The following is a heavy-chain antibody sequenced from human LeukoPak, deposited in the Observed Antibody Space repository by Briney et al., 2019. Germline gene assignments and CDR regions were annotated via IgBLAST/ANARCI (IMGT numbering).Heavy chain of an antibody. J-gene: IGHJ4*02. V-gene: IGHV3-21*01. CDR1: GGSISSSS. CDR2: ISSSGSYI. Sequence: ETLSLTCTVSGGSISSSSYYWGWIRQPPGKGLECVSSISSSGSYIYYADSVKGRFTISRDNAQNSVSLQMNSLRAEDTAVYYCARSDMTAVTTVPNDYWGQGTLVTVSS. D-gene: IGHD4-17*01. CDR3: ARSDMTAVTTVPNDY.